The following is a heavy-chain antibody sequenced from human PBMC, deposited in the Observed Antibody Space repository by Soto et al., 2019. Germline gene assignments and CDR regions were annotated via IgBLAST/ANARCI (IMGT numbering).Heavy chain of an antibody. Sequence: VASVKVSCKASGYTFTGYYMHWVRQAPGQGLEWMGWINPNSGGTNYAQKFQGWVTMTRDTSISTAYMELSRLRSDDTAVYYCARMSDFWSGYYYYWGQGTLVTVSS. CDR2: INPNSGGT. D-gene: IGHD3-3*01. J-gene: IGHJ4*02. V-gene: IGHV1-2*04. CDR1: GYTFTGYY. CDR3: ARMSDFWSGYYYY.